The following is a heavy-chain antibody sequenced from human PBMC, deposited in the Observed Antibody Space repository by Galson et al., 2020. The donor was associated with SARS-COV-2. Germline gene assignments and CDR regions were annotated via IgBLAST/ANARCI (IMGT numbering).Heavy chain of an antibody. Sequence: GGSLRLSCPASGFTFSIYAMHWVRQAPGKGLEYVSAISSDGGSTYYADSVKGRFTISSDNPRHTLYLQMSSLRAEDTAVYFCVKASYVVDMVATIGGALDVWGQGTMVTVSS. J-gene: IGHJ3*01. CDR3: VKASYVVDMVATIGGALDV. V-gene: IGHV3-64D*09. CDR2: ISSDGGST. CDR1: GFTFSIYA. D-gene: IGHD5-12*01.